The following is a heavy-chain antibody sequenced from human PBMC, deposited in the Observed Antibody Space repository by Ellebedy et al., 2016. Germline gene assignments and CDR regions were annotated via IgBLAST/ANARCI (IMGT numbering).Heavy chain of an antibody. D-gene: IGHD3/OR15-3a*01. J-gene: IGHJ4*02. CDR2: ISAGGDNT. CDR1: GIGFSDFF. CDR3: RHGHYADY. Sequence: GESLKISXAASGIGFSDFFMGWVRRAPGKGLEWVATISAGGDNTQFADSVKGRFTVSRDNSRNTVYLQMNDLRVEDTALYYCRHGHYADYWGQGTLVTVSS. V-gene: IGHV3-23*01.